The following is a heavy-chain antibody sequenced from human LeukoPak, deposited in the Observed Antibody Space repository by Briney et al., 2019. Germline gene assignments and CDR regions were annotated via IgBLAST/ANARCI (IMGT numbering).Heavy chain of an antibody. CDR1: GFTFSSYA. V-gene: IGHV3-23*01. CDR2: ISGSGGST. CDR3: AKPERGYCSSTSCPLNDY. J-gene: IGHJ4*02. Sequence: SGGSLRLSCAASGFTFSSYAMSWVRQAPGKGLEWVSAISGSGGSTYYADSVKGRFTISRDNSKNTLYLQMNSLRAEDTAVYYCAKPERGYCSSTSCPLNDYWGQGTLVTVSS. D-gene: IGHD2-2*01.